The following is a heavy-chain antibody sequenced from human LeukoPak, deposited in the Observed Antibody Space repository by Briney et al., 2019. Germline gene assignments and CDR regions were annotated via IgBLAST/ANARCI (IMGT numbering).Heavy chain of an antibody. V-gene: IGHV1-2*06. CDR2: INPNSGGT. Sequence: ASVKVSCKASGYTFTGYYMHWARQAPGQGLEWMGRINPNSGGTNYAQKFQGRVTMTRDTSISTAYMELSRLRSDDTAVYYCARPLTDRNYYYGMDVWGQGTTVTVSS. CDR1: GYTFTGYY. CDR3: ARPLTDRNYYYGMDV. J-gene: IGHJ6*02.